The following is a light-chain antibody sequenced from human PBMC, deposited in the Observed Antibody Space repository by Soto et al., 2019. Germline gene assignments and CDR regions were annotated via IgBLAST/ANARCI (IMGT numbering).Light chain of an antibody. V-gene: IGKV3-15*01. CDR3: QQYSNWPPQYT. CDR2: DAS. J-gene: IGKJ2*01. Sequence: EIVMTQSPATLSVSPGERATLSCRASQSVSSYLAWYQKKPGLPPRLLIYDASTRATGIPDRFSGSGSGTDFTLTNSSLQSADFAVYYCQQYSNWPPQYTFGQGIKLEIK. CDR1: QSVSSY.